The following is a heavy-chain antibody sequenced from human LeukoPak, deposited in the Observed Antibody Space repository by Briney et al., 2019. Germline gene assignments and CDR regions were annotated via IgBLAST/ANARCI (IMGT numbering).Heavy chain of an antibody. CDR3: AKGIAAAGLDY. CDR2: IYTSGST. CDR1: GGSISSYY. Sequence: SETLSLTCTVSGGSISSYYGSWIRQPAGKGREWNDRIYTSGSTNYNPYLKSQVTISVDKSKNQFSLKLSSVTAADTAVYYCAKGIAAAGLDYWGQGTLVTVSS. J-gene: IGHJ4*02. V-gene: IGHV4-4*07. D-gene: IGHD6-13*01.